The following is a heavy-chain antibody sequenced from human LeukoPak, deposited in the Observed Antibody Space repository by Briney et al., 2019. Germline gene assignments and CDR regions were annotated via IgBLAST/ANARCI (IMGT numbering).Heavy chain of an antibody. CDR3: ARFRKLGYCSSTSCYPYYYGMDV. V-gene: IGHV4-34*01. Sequence: SETLSLTCAVYGGSFSGYYWSWIRQPPGKGLEWIGEINHSGSTNYNPSLKGRVAISVDTSKNQFSLKLSSVTAADTAVYYCARFRKLGYCSSTSCYPYYYGMDVWGQGTTVTVSS. CDR1: GGSFSGYY. D-gene: IGHD2-2*01. CDR2: INHSGST. J-gene: IGHJ6*02.